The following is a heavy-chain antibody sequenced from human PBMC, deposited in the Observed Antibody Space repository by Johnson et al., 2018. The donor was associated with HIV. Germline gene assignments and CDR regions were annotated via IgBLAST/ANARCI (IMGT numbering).Heavy chain of an antibody. Sequence: QVQLVESGGGLVKPGGSLRLSCVASGFSFGDCFMSWIRQAPGKGLEWISDINTSGTTVHYSDSVKGRITVSSDISKNTLFLQMNSLRAEDTAVYYCAKDHDYGDAFDIWGQGTMVTVSS. D-gene: IGHD4-17*01. J-gene: IGHJ3*02. CDR2: INTSGTTV. V-gene: IGHV3-11*04. CDR3: AKDHDYGDAFDI. CDR1: GFSFGDCF.